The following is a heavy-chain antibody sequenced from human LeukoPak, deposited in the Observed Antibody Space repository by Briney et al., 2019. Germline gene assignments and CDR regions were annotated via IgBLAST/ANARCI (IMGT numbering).Heavy chain of an antibody. V-gene: IGHV3-7*01. Sequence: GGSLRLSCAASGFTFSSYWMSWVRQAPGKGLEWVANINQDGSEKYYVDSVKGRFTITRDNAKNSLYLQMSSLRAEDTAVYYCARPWEQLRAADYWGQGTLVTVSS. J-gene: IGHJ4*02. CDR3: ARPWEQLRAADY. CDR1: GFTFSSYW. D-gene: IGHD1-26*01. CDR2: INQDGSEK.